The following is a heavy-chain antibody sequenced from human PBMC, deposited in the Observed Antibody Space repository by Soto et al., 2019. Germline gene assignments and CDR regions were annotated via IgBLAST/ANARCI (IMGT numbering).Heavy chain of an antibody. V-gene: IGHV4-30-4*01. J-gene: IGHJ6*02. CDR3: ARAIVVTIGGMDV. D-gene: IGHD5-12*01. CDR1: GGSISSADYY. Sequence: SETLSLTCTVSGGSISSADYYWSWVLQPPGKGLEWIGYIYYSGSTSFNPSLKSRVTISKDTSRNQFSLRLNSVTAADTAVYYCARAIVVTIGGMDVWGQGTTVTVSS. CDR2: IYYSGST.